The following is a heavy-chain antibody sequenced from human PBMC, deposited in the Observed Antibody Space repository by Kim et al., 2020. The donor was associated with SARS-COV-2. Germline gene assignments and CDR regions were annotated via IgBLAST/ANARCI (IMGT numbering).Heavy chain of an antibody. CDR3: ASGVLRFLEWLGRAPSQNPNWFDP. J-gene: IGHJ5*02. CDR2: INTNTGNP. V-gene: IGHV7-4-1*02. CDR1: GYTFTSYA. D-gene: IGHD3-3*01. Sequence: ASVKVSCKASGYTFTSYAMNWVRQAPGQGLEWMGWINTNTGNPTYAQGFTGRFVFSLDTSVSTAYLQISSLKAEDTAVYYCASGVLRFLEWLGRAPSQNPNWFDPWGQGTLVTVSS.